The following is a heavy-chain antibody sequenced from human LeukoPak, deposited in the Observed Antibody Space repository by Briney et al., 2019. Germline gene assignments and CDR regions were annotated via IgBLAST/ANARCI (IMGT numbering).Heavy chain of an antibody. J-gene: IGHJ4*02. CDR1: GYSFTGYG. D-gene: IGHD6-19*01. Sequence: ASVRGSCKASGYSFTGYGIGWVRQAPGQGLEWLGWISGSNGNTHYAPKFQDRLTLTTDTSTNTAYMELRSLTSDDTAVYYCERQWRHDSNVLPDYWGQRTLV. CDR3: ERQWRHDSNVLPDY. V-gene: IGHV1-18*01. CDR2: ISGSNGNT.